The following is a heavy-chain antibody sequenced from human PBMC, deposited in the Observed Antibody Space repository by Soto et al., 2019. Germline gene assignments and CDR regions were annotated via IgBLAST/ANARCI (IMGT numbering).Heavy chain of an antibody. Sequence: EVQLVETGGGLIQPGGSLRLSCAASGFIVSRNYVYWVRQAPGKGLEWVSVIDGGGYTYYADSVKGRFTISRDNSKNTLHRQMNSLRAEDSAVYYCARGGGSAYVTPPISNWFDPWGQGTLVTVSS. V-gene: IGHV3-53*02. J-gene: IGHJ5*02. D-gene: IGHD3-22*01. CDR1: GFIVSRNY. CDR2: IDGGGYT. CDR3: ARGGGSAYVTPPISNWFDP.